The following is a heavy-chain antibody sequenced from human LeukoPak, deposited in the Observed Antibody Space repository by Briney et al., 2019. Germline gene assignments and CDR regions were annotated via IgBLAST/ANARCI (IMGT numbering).Heavy chain of an antibody. CDR3: ARFKGDYYDSSSYYSRGMDV. CDR1: GFTASSNY. CDR2: IFSRGNT. V-gene: IGHV3-66*01. Sequence: GSLRLSCAAFGFTASSNYMSWVRQAPAKRLEWVSGIFSRGNTYYADSVNGRFTITRDNSMNTLYLQKSSLRAEETAVYYCARFKGDYYDSSSYYSRGMDVWGQGTTVTVSS. J-gene: IGHJ6*02. D-gene: IGHD3-22*01.